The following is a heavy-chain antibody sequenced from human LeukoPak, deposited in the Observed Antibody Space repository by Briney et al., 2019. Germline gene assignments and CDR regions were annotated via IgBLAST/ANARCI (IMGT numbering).Heavy chain of an antibody. V-gene: IGHV3-30*02. D-gene: IGHD2/OR15-2a*01. CDR3: TKPGSTWYNWFDP. Sequence: GGSLRLSCAASGFTFSSYGIHWVRQAPGKGLEWVASIRFDGTNKYYADSVKGRFTISRDNSKNTVYLQMNSLRTEDTAVYYCTKPGSTWYNWFDPWGQGTLVTVSS. J-gene: IGHJ5*02. CDR1: GFTFSSYG. CDR2: IRFDGTNK.